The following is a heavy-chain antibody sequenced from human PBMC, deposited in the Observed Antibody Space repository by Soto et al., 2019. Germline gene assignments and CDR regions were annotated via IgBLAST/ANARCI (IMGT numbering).Heavy chain of an antibody. CDR2: ITSDTKTI. V-gene: IGHV3-48*02. CDR1: GFSFSIYS. D-gene: IGHD6-19*01. CDR3: ARAVEGHFDY. Sequence: EVQLVESGGALVQPGGSLRLSCAASGFSFSIYSMNWVRQAPWQGLEWSAYITSDTKTIKYGASVNGRITISRNNAKNSVYAQMNSLSYEDTAVYYCARAVEGHFDYCGQGTMVTVSS. J-gene: IGHJ4*02.